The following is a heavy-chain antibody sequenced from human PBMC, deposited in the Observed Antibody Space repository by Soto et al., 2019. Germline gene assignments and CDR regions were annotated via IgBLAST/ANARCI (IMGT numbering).Heavy chain of an antibody. D-gene: IGHD3-9*01. CDR1: GFTFSSYD. CDR2: IGTAGDT. J-gene: IGHJ5*02. V-gene: IGHV3-13*01. CDR3: ARAHYDRLTGSQSGGLSFDP. Sequence: GGSLRLSCAASGFTFSSYDMHWVRQATGKGLEWVSAIGTAGDTYYPGSVKGRFTISRENAKNSLYLQMNSLRAEDTAVYYCARAHYDRLTGSQSGGLSFDPWGQGTLVNVSS.